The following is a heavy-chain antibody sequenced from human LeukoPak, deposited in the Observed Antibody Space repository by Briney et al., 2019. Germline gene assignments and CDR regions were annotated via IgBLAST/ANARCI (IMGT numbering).Heavy chain of an antibody. CDR3: ARVTGYTIEDYFDY. D-gene: IGHD3-9*01. CDR1: GGSISSYY. J-gene: IGHJ4*02. CDR2: IYYSGST. Sequence: SETLSLTCTVSGGSISSYYWTWIRQPPGKGLEWIGYIYYSGSTNYNPSLKSRVTISVKTSKNQFSLKLRSVTAADTAVYYCARVTGYTIEDYFDYWGQGTLVTVSS. V-gene: IGHV4-59*01.